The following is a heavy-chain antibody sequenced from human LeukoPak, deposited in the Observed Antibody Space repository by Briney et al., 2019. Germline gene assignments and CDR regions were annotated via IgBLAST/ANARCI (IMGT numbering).Heavy chain of an antibody. CDR1: GFTFSSYE. V-gene: IGHV3-48*03. CDR2: ISGSGSTI. Sequence: GGSLRLSCAASGFTFSSYEMNWVRQAPEKGLEWISYISGSGSTIYYADSVKGRFTISRDNAKNSLYLQMNSLRAEDTAVYYCARDTSGWYKRFDYWGQGTLVTVSS. J-gene: IGHJ4*02. D-gene: IGHD6-19*01. CDR3: ARDTSGWYKRFDY.